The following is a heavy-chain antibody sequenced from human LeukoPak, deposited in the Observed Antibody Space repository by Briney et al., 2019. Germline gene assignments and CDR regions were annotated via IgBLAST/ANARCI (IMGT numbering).Heavy chain of an antibody. V-gene: IGHV1-2*02. CDR2: INPNSGGT. CDR3: AGSFGSGSYYHFDY. Sequence: ASVKVSCTASGYTFTGYYIHWVRQAPGQGLEWMGWINPNSGGTNSAQKFQGRVTMTRDTSVSTAYMDLSRLISDDTAVYYCAGSFGSGSYYHFDYWGQGTLVTVSS. CDR1: GYTFTGYY. J-gene: IGHJ4*02. D-gene: IGHD3-10*01.